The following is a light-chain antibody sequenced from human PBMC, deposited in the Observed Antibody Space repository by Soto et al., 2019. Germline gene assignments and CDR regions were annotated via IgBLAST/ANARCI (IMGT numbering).Light chain of an antibody. CDR3: TSYTSSSTHYV. Sequence: QSVLTQPASVSGSPGQSITISCAGTSSVVGGYTYVSWYQQHPGKAPKLMIYDVSNRPSGVSNRFSGSKSGNTASLTISGLQAEDEADYYCTSYTSSSTHYVFGGGTKVTVL. V-gene: IGLV2-14*01. CDR1: SSVVGGYTY. CDR2: DVS. J-gene: IGLJ1*01.